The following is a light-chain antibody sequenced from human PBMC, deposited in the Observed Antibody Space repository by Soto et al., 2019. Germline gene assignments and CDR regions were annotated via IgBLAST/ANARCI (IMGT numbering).Light chain of an antibody. CDR1: HDITSY. CDR3: QHCDYLPI. Sequence: DIQMTQSPSSLSASVGDRLTITCQASHDITSYLNWYQHKPGKAPKLLIYDASILEAGVPPRFSGSGSGTDFTLTISGLLPEDVATYYCQHCDYLPIFGPGTTVDFK. CDR2: DAS. V-gene: IGKV1-33*01. J-gene: IGKJ3*01.